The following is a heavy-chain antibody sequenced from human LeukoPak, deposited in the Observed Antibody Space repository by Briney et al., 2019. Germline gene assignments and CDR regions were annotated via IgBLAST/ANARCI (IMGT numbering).Heavy chain of an antibody. Sequence: SETLSLTCTVSGGSISSNFWSWIRQPPGKGLEYIGYIYNSGTTNYNPSLKSRVTISVDTSKNQFSLKLSSVTAADSAIYYRAKSFSETERATITAYWGQGTLVTVSS. CDR2: IYNSGTT. CDR1: GGSISSNF. CDR3: AKSFSETERATITAY. D-gene: IGHD5-24*01. J-gene: IGHJ4*02. V-gene: IGHV4-59*01.